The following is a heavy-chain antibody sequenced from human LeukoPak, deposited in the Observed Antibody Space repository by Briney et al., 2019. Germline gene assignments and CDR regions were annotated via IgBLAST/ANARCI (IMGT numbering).Heavy chain of an antibody. CDR2: IRDNGSTR. D-gene: IGHD1-26*01. CDR1: GFIFSDYI. Sequence: GGSLRLSCAASGFIFSDYIMHWVRQAQGKGLEWMAFIRDNGSTRYYADSVKGRFTVSRDNSKNTLYLQMDCLRTEDTAVYFCAKVPHSGGLFNSWGQGTLVTVSS. CDR3: AKVPHSGGLFNS. J-gene: IGHJ4*02. V-gene: IGHV3-30*02.